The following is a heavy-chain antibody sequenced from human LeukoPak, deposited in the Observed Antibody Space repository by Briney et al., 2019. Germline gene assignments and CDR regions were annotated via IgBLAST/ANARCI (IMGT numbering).Heavy chain of an antibody. CDR1: GGTFSSYA. CDR2: IIPIFGTA. V-gene: IGHV1-69*05. Sequence: SVKVSCKASGGTFSSYAISWVRQAAGQGLEWMGGIIPIFGTANYAQKFQGRVTITTDESTSTAYMELSSLRSEDTAVYYCARNDFWSGYYSYYYYMDVWGKGTTVTVSS. D-gene: IGHD3-3*01. CDR3: ARNDFWSGYYSYYYYMDV. J-gene: IGHJ6*03.